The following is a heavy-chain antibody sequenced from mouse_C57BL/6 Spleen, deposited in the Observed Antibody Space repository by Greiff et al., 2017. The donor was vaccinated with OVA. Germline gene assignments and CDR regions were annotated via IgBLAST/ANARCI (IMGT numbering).Heavy chain of an antibody. CDR2: INPSTGGT. J-gene: IGHJ2*01. CDR3: ARWGSIYDGYYFDY. CDR1: GYSFTGYY. Sequence: DVQLQESGPELVKPGASVKISCKASGYSFTGYYMNWVKQSPEKSLEWIGEINPSTGGTTYNQKFKAKATLTVDKSSSTAYMQLKSLTSEDSAVYYCARWGSIYDGYYFDYWGQGTTLTVSS. D-gene: IGHD2-3*01. V-gene: IGHV1-42*01.